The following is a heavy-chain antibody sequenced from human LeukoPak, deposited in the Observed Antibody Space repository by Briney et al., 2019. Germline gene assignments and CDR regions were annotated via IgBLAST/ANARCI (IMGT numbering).Heavy chain of an antibody. CDR2: IYPGDSDT. CDR3: ARKYYYDSSGVYYFDY. D-gene: IGHD3-22*01. J-gene: IGHJ4*02. Sequence: GESLKISCKGSGYRFSSYWFGWVRQIPGKGLEWMGIIYPGDSDTRYSPSFQGQVTISADKSISTAYLQWSSLKASDTAMYYCARKYYYDSSGVYYFDYWGQGTLVTVSS. CDR1: GYRFSSYW. V-gene: IGHV5-51*01.